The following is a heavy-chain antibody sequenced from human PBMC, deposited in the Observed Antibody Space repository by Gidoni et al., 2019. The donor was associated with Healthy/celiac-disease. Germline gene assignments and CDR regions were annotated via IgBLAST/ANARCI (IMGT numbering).Heavy chain of an antibody. CDR3: ARPHYSGSYLGWFDP. J-gene: IGHJ5*02. D-gene: IGHD1-26*01. CDR1: GGPISSSSYY. V-gene: IGHV4-39*01. CDR2: IYYSGGT. Sequence: QPQLLESGPGLLKPSEPLSLTCPVSGGPISSSSYYCGWIRQPPGKGLEWIVRIYYSGGTDYNPALKSRVTISVDTSKNQFSLKLSSVTAADTAVYYCARPHYSGSYLGWFDPWGQGTLVTVSS.